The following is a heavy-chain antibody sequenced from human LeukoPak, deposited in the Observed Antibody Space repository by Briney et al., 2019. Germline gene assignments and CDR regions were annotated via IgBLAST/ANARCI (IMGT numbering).Heavy chain of an antibody. CDR1: GFTFSNAW. J-gene: IGHJ4*02. Sequence: GGSLRLSCAASGFTFSNAWMSWVRQAPGKGLEWVGRIKSKTDGGTTDYAAPVKGRFTISRDDSKNTLYLQMNSLKTEDTAVYYCTTDSAVLKQQLALPGDYWGQGTLVTVSS. CDR3: TTDSAVLKQQLALPGDY. V-gene: IGHV3-15*01. CDR2: IKSKTDGGTT. D-gene: IGHD6-13*01.